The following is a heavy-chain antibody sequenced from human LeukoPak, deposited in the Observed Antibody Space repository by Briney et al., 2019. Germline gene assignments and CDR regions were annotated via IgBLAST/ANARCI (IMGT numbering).Heavy chain of an antibody. CDR2: IKQDGSKE. J-gene: IGHJ4*02. Sequence: PSGGSLRLSCAASGFTFTSYSMNWVRQAPGKGLEWVANIKQDGSKESYVDSVKGRFTISRDNAKNSLYLQMNSLRAEDTAIYYCTRVGYIDEGIDYWGQGTLVTVSS. CDR1: GFTFTSYS. D-gene: IGHD5-24*01. V-gene: IGHV3-7*04. CDR3: TRVGYIDEGIDY.